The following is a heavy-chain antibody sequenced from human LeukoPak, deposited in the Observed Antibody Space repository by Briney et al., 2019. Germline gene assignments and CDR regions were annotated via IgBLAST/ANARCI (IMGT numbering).Heavy chain of an antibody. D-gene: IGHD5-24*01. Sequence: SSETLSLTCTVSGGSISSYYWSWIRQPPGKGLEWIGYIYYSGSTNYNPSLKSRVTISVDTSKNQFSLKLSSVTAADTAVYYCARLPSRDGYDYWGQGTPVTVSS. CDR3: ARLPSRDGYDY. CDR2: IYYSGST. J-gene: IGHJ4*02. CDR1: GGSISSYY. V-gene: IGHV4-59*01.